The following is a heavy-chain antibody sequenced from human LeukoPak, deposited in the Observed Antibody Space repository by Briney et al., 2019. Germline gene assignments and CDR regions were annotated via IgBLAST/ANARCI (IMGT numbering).Heavy chain of an antibody. Sequence: GASVKVSCKASGYTFTGYYMHWVRQAPGQGLEWMGWIKPNSGGTNYAQKFQGRVTMTMDTSISTAYMELSRLRTDDTAVDYCARAGGYSYGFDYWGQGTLVTVSS. CDR3: ARAGGYSYGFDY. D-gene: IGHD5-18*01. V-gene: IGHV1-2*02. CDR1: GYTFTGYY. J-gene: IGHJ4*02. CDR2: IKPNSGGT.